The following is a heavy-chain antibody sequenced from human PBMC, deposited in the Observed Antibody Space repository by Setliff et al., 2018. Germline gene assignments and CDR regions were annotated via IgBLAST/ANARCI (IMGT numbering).Heavy chain of an antibody. CDR1: GGSMIGGHYY. V-gene: IGHV4-31*03. CDR3: ARGHCSSGECPNYFDP. J-gene: IGHJ5*02. D-gene: IGHD2-15*01. Sequence: PSETLSLTCTVSGGSMIGGHYYWSWIRQLPGKGLEWIAYIYYSGNTYYNPSLKSRVTISVDTSKNQFSLKMNSVTAADTAVYYCARGHCSSGECPNYFDPWGQGTLVTVSS. CDR2: IYYSGNT.